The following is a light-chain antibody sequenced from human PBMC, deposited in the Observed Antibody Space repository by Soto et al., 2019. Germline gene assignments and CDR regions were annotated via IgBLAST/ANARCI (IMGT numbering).Light chain of an antibody. CDR2: WSS. CDR3: LQYYSSPRT. J-gene: IGKJ1*01. CDR1: QSVLYSSNNKNY. V-gene: IGKV4-1*01. Sequence: DIVMTQSPDSLAVSLGERATINCKSSQSVLYSSNNKNYLAWYQQKPGQPPKLLIYWSSTRGSGVPDRFSGRGSGTACPLTISSLRAEDVAVYYCLQYYSSPRTFGQGTKVEIK.